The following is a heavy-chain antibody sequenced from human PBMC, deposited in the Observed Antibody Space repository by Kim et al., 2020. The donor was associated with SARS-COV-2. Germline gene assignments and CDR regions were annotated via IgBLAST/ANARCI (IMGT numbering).Heavy chain of an antibody. CDR3: ARGEREDYDLYPHFDY. D-gene: IGHD3-3*01. CDR2: IWYDGSNK. J-gene: IGHJ4*02. V-gene: IGHV3-33*01. Sequence: GGSLRLSCAASGFTFSSYGMHWVRQAPGKGLEWVAVIWYDGSNKYYADSVKGRFTISRDNSKNTLYLQMNSLRAEDTAVYYCARGEREDYDLYPHFDYCGQRRLVSVSS. CDR1: GFTFSSYG.